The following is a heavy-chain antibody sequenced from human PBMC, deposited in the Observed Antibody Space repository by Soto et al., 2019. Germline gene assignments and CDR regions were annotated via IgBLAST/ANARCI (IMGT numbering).Heavy chain of an antibody. J-gene: IGHJ4*02. CDR2: ISNYNGIT. CDR1: GYIFTSYG. Sequence: QVELVQSGAEVKKPGASVKVSCKASGYIFTSYGISWVRQAPGEGLEWMGWISNYNGITNYAQKVQGRVTLTTDRSTSTAYMELWSLRSDDTAVYYCAESMGGSGTYVSWGQGTLVTVSS. CDR3: AESMGGSGTYVS. V-gene: IGHV1-18*01. D-gene: IGHD3-10*01.